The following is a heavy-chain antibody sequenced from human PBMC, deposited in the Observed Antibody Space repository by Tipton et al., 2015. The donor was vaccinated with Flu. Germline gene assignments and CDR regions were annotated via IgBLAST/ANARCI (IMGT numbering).Heavy chain of an antibody. Sequence: GLVKPSGTLSLTCTVSNASLSGSYWWSWVRQPPAKGLEWIGAIFHNGETNYSPSLKSRLTMSVDKSSSQFSLKLTSVTAADTAIYYCAREAYDVLTYSAMTDYWGQGTLVSVSS. D-gene: IGHD3-9*01. V-gene: IGHV4-4*02. CDR1: NASLSGSYW. CDR2: IFHNGET. J-gene: IGHJ4*02. CDR3: AREAYDVLTYSAMTDY.